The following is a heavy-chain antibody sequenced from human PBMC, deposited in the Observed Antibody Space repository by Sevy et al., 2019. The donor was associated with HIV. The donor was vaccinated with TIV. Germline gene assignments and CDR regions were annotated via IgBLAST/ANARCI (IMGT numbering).Heavy chain of an antibody. D-gene: IGHD3-3*01. CDR2: IKQDGSEK. CDR3: ARDLTAYDFWSGYYYYYYGMDV. J-gene: IGHJ6*02. Sequence: GGSLRLSRAASGFTFSSYWMSWVRQAPGKGLEWVAIIKQDGSEKYYVDSVKGRFTISRDNAKNSLYLQMNSLRAEDTAVYYCARDLTAYDFWSGYYYYYYGMDVWGQGTTVTVSS. V-gene: IGHV3-7*01. CDR1: GFTFSSYW.